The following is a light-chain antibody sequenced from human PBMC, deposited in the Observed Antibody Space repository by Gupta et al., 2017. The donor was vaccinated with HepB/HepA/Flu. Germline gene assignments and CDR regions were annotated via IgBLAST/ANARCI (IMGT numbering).Light chain of an antibody. V-gene: IGKV1-8*01. CDR1: QGISSY. Sequence: ATRSTQSPSSFSASTRDRVTITCRASQGISSYLAWYQQKPGKAPKLLIYAASTLQSGVPSRFSGSGSGTDFTLSISCLQSEDFATYYCQQYNSYPFTFGHGTKVDIK. J-gene: IGKJ3*01. CDR2: AAS. CDR3: QQYNSYPFT.